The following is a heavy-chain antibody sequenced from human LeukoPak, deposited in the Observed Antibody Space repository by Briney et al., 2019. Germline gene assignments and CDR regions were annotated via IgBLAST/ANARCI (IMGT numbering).Heavy chain of an antibody. J-gene: IGHJ4*02. Sequence: ASVKVSCKASGYIFTSYYMHWVRQAPGQGLEWMGIINPREGNTNYAQKFQGRVTMTRDTSTSTVYMELSSLRSEDTAVCYCARELSGGYFDYWGQGILVTVSS. D-gene: IGHD2/OR15-2a*01. CDR1: GYIFTSYY. CDR3: ARELSGGYFDY. V-gene: IGHV1-46*01. CDR2: INPREGNT.